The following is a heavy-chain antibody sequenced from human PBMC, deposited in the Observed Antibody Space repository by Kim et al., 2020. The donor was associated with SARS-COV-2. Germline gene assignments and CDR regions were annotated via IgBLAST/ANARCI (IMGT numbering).Heavy chain of an antibody. D-gene: IGHD3-10*01. J-gene: IGHJ2*01. V-gene: IGHV3-21*01. Sequence: GGSLRLSCAASGFTFSSYSMNWVRQAPGKGLEWVSSISSSSSYIYYADSAKGRFTISRDNAKNSLYLQMNSLRAEDTAVYYCARDKEGWNDMDRGWYFDLWGRGTLVTVSS. CDR2: ISSSSSYI. CDR1: GFTFSSYS. CDR3: ARDKEGWNDMDRGWYFDL.